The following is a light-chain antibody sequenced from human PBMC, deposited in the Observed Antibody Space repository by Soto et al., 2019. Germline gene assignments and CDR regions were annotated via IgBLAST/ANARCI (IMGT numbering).Light chain of an antibody. Sequence: EIVLTQSPATLSLSPGERATPSCRASQSIGSDLAWYQQKVGRAPRVLIYGASNRATGIPDRFSGSGSGTDFTLTITRLEPEDFAVYYCQQYGSSPRTFGQGTRLEIK. V-gene: IGKV3-20*01. CDR1: QSIGSD. CDR3: QQYGSSPRT. J-gene: IGKJ5*01. CDR2: GAS.